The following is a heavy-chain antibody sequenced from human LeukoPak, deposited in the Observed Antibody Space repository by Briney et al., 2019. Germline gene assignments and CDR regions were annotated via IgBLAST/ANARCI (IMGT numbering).Heavy chain of an antibody. CDR2: IKQDGSEK. J-gene: IGHJ6*03. CDR3: AREGTGSYMDV. CDR1: GFTFSSYW. Sequence: GGSLRLSCAASGFTFSSYWMSWVRQAPGKGLEWVANIKQDGSEKYYVDSVKGRFSISRDNAKNTLYLQVNSLRVEDTAVYYCAREGTGSYMDVWGKGTTVTVSS. D-gene: IGHD1/OR15-1a*01. V-gene: IGHV3-7*01.